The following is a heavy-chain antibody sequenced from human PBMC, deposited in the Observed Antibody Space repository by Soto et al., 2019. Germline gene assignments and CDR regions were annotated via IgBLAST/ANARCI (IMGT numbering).Heavy chain of an antibody. CDR2: ISAYNANT. CDR1: GYTFRNFG. CDR3: ARDPSLLPFDI. D-gene: IGHD3-16*02. J-gene: IGHJ3*02. V-gene: IGHV1-18*01. Sequence: ASVKVSCKASGYTFRNFGISWVRQAPGQGLEWMGWISAYNANTNYAQKFQGRLTMTTDTSTSTAYMELRSLSSDDTAVYYCARDPSLLPFDIWGQGTMVTVSS.